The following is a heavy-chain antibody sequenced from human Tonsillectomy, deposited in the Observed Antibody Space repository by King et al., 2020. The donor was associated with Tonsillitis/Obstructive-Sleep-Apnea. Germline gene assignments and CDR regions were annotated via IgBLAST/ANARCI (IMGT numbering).Heavy chain of an antibody. V-gene: IGHV4-31*03. CDR2: IYYSGST. J-gene: IGHJ3*02. CDR3: ASLPEDCGGDCYRAFDI. CDR1: GGSISSGGYY. Sequence: VQLLESGPGLVKPSQTLSLTCTVSGGSISSGGYYWSWIRQHPGKGLEWIGYIYYSGSTYYNPSLKSRVTISVDTSKNQFSLKLSSVTAADTAVYYCASLPEDCGGDCYRAFDIWGQGTMVTVSS. D-gene: IGHD2-21*01.